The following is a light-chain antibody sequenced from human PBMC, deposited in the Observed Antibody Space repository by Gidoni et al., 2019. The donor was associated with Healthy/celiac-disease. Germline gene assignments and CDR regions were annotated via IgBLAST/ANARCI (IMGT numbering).Light chain of an antibody. Sequence: IQLTQSPSSLSASVGDRVTITCRASQGISSYLAWYQQKPGKAPKLLIYAESTLQSGVPSRFRGSGSGTDFTITISSLQPEDFATYYCQQLNSYPRTFGQGTKLEIK. CDR3: QQLNSYPRT. CDR1: QGISSY. CDR2: AES. V-gene: IGKV1-9*01. J-gene: IGKJ2*01.